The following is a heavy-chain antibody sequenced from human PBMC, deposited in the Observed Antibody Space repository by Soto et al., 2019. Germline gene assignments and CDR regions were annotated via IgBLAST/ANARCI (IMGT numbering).Heavy chain of an antibody. V-gene: IGHV3-30*18. CDR2: ISYDGSNK. CDR1: GFTFSSYG. CDR3: AKDIGVGATTSGMDV. Sequence: GGSLRLSCAASGFTFSSYGMHWVRQAPGKGLEWVAVISYDGSNKYYADSVKGRFTISRDNSKNTLYLQMNSLRAEDTAVYYCAKDIGVGATTSGMDVWGQGTTVTVSS. J-gene: IGHJ6*02. D-gene: IGHD1-26*01.